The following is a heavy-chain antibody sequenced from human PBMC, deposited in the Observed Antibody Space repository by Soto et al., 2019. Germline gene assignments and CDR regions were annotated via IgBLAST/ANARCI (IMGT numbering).Heavy chain of an antibody. J-gene: IGHJ6*02. CDR3: ARLSGDHSAFFSYGMDA. V-gene: IGHV1-8*01. Sequence: RASVKVSCKASGYTFTSYDINWVRQATGQGLEWMGWMNPNSGNTGYAQKFQGRVTMTRNTAISTAYMELSSLRSEDTAVYYCARLSGDHSAFFSYGMDAWGQGTTVTVSS. CDR2: MNPNSGNT. CDR1: GYTFTSYD. D-gene: IGHD2-21*01.